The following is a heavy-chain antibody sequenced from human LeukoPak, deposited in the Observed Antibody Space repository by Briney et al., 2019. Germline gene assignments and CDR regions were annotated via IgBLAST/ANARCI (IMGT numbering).Heavy chain of an antibody. V-gene: IGHV7-4-1*02. CDR3: ARAEEFCSDGSCYFVY. CDR2: INTNTGDP. D-gene: IGHD2-15*01. J-gene: IGHJ4*02. CDR1: GYSFPSYG. Sequence: ASVKVSCKASGYSFPSYGISWVRQAPGQGLEWMGWINTNTGDPTYAQGFTGRFVFSLDTSVRTAYLQISSLKAEDTAVYYCARAEEFCSDGSCYFVYWGQGSLVTVSS.